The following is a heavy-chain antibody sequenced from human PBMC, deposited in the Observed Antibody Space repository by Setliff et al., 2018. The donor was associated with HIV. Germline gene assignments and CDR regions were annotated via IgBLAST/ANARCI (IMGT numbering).Heavy chain of an antibody. V-gene: IGHV4-34*01. CDR2: INDSGST. J-gene: IGHJ3*02. Sequence: PSETLSLTCAVYGGSFSGYYWSWIRQPPGKGLEWIGEINDSGSTNNNPSLKRRVAMSVDTSKNQFSLKLGSVTAADTAVYYCARDLRGDSVPATAAKSFDIWGQGTLVTVSS. CDR1: GGSFSGYY. D-gene: IGHD2-21*02. CDR3: ARDLRGDSVPATAAKSFDI.